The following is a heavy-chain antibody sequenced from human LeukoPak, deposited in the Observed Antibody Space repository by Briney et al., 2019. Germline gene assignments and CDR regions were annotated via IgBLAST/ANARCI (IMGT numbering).Heavy chain of an antibody. V-gene: IGHV1-18*01. J-gene: IGHJ4*02. Sequence: GASVKVSCKASGYTFTSYGISWVRQAPGQGLEWMGWISAYNGNTNYAQKLQGRVTMTTDTSTSTAYMELRSLRSDDTAVYYCARDLNWNDPDMGEYFDYWGQGTLVTVSS. CDR1: GYTFTSYG. CDR3: ARDLNWNDPDMGEYFDY. D-gene: IGHD1-1*01. CDR2: ISAYNGNT.